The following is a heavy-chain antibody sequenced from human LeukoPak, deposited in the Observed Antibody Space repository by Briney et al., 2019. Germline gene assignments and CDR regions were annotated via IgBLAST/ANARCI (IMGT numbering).Heavy chain of an antibody. CDR1: GFTFSSYA. D-gene: IGHD6-13*01. Sequence: GGSPRLSCAASGFTFSSYAMSWVRQAPGKGLEWVSAIIGSGSSTYYADAVKGRFTISRDNSKNTLFLQMNSLRAEDTAVYYCAKDRAQQLVLDFWGQGTLVTVPS. J-gene: IGHJ4*02. CDR3: AKDRAQQLVLDF. V-gene: IGHV3-23*01. CDR2: IIGSGSST.